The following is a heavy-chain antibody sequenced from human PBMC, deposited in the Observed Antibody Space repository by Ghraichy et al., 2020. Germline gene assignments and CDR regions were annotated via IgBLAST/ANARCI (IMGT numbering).Heavy chain of an antibody. V-gene: IGHV4-59*01. CDR3: ARDLRDVGKNLYYGMDV. Sequence: SEMSLTCTVSGGSISSYYWSWIRQPPGKGLEWIGYIYYSGSTNYNPSLKSRVTISVDTSKNQFSLKLSSVTAADTAVYYCARDLRDVGKNLYYGMDVWGQGTTVTVSS. CDR1: GGSISSYY. D-gene: IGHD1-26*01. J-gene: IGHJ6*02. CDR2: IYYSGST.